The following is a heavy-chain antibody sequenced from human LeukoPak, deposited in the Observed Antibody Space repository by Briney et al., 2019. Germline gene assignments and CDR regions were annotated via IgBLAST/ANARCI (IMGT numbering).Heavy chain of an antibody. Sequence: PGGSLRLSCTASGFTFGDYAMSWVRQAPGKGLEWVGFIRSKAYGGTTEYAASVKGRFTISRDDSKSIAYLQMNSLKTEDTAVYYCTREAMVRGLYYYYYMDVWGKGTTVTVSS. CDR1: GFTFGDYA. V-gene: IGHV3-49*04. CDR3: TREAMVRGLYYYYYMDV. J-gene: IGHJ6*03. CDR2: IRSKAYGGTT. D-gene: IGHD3-10*01.